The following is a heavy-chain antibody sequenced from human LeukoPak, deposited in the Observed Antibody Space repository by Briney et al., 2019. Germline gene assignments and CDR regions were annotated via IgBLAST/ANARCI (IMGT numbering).Heavy chain of an antibody. V-gene: IGHV3-7*04. Sequence: PGGSLRLSCAASGFTFSSYWMSWVRQAPGKGLEWVANIKHDGIDKIYVDSVKGRFTISRDNAKNSLYLQMNSLRAEDTAVYYCAKATVTNSYFEYWGQGTLVTVSS. CDR1: GFTFSSYW. D-gene: IGHD4-11*01. CDR2: IKHDGIDK. CDR3: AKATVTNSYFEY. J-gene: IGHJ4*02.